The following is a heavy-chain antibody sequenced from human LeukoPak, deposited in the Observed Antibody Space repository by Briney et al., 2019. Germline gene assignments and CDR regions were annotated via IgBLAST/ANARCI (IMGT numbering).Heavy chain of an antibody. D-gene: IGHD2-2*01. Sequence: GESLKISCKGSGSSFTSYWIGWVRQLPGKGLEWMGIIYPGDSDTRYSPSFQGQVTISADKSISTAYLQWSSLKASDTAMYDCARLVVVPAAIYSPIAFYIWGQGTMVTVSS. CDR1: GSSFTSYW. J-gene: IGHJ3*02. V-gene: IGHV5-51*01. CDR2: IYPGDSDT. CDR3: ARLVVVPAAIYSPIAFYI.